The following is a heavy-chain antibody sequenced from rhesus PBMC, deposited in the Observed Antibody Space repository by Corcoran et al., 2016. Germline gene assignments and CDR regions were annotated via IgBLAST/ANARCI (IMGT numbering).Heavy chain of an antibody. J-gene: IGHJ6*01. D-gene: IGHD5-24*01. Sequence: EVQLVESGGGLSKPGGSLRLSCAASGFTLSDTSIPWVRPASGHGLAWGSGMSNTCGSTGYADSVKGRFTISRENGKNTLYRQMDSLRAEDTAVYYCAGDGDSKGGYGLDSWGQGVVVTVSS. CDR1: GFTLSDTS. V-gene: IGHV3-59*01. CDR3: AGDGDSKGGYGLDS. CDR2: MSNTCGST.